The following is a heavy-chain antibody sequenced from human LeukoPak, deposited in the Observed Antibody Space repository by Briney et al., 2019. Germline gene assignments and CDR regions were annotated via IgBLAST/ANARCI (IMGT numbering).Heavy chain of an antibody. D-gene: IGHD2-15*01. CDR3: ASDCSGGSCYGKYYYYYYMDV. Sequence: GASVKVSCKASGGTFSSYAISWVRQAPGQGLEWMGRIIPILGIANYAQKFQGRVTITADKSTSTAYMELSSLRSEDTAVYYCASDCSGGSCYGKYYYYYYMDVWGKGTTVTVSS. CDR2: IIPILGIA. V-gene: IGHV1-69*04. CDR1: GGTFSSYA. J-gene: IGHJ6*03.